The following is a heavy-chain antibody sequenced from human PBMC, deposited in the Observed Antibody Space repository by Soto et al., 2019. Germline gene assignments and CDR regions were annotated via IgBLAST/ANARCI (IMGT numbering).Heavy chain of an antibody. V-gene: IGHV1-3*01. Sequence: ASVKVSCKASGYTFTSYAMHWVRQAPGQRLEWMGWINAGNGNTKYSQKFQGRVTITRDTSASTAYMELSSLRSEDTAVYYCARGVDSSSSAFSYYFDYWGQGTLVTV. D-gene: IGHD6-6*01. J-gene: IGHJ4*02. CDR1: GYTFTSYA. CDR3: ARGVDSSSSAFSYYFDY. CDR2: INAGNGNT.